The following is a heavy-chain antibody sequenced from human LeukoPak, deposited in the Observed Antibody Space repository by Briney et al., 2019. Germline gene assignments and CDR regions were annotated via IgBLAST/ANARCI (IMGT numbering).Heavy chain of an antibody. CDR1: GGSISSYY. V-gene: IGHV4-59*08. D-gene: IGHD3-10*01. J-gene: IGHJ4*02. CDR2: IYYSGST. Sequence: SETLSLTCTVSGGSISSYYWSWIRQPPGRGLEWIGYIYYSGSTNYNPSLKSRVTISVDTSKNQFSLKLSSVTAADTAVYYCARRSMVRGVMDYWGQGTLVTVSS. CDR3: ARRSMVRGVMDY.